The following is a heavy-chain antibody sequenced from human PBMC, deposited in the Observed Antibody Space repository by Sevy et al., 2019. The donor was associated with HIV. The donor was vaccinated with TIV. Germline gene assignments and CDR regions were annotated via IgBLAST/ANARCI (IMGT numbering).Heavy chain of an antibody. CDR2: IKQDGSVK. V-gene: IGHV3-7*01. J-gene: IGHJ4*01. D-gene: IGHD6-13*01. Sequence: GGCLRLSCAASGFTLNSYWMSWVRQAPGKGLEWVANIKQDGSVKYYVDSVKGRFTISRDNARNLVYLQMSSLTAEDTALYYCVRAIAADASLWDHGTLVTVSS. CDR3: VRAIAADASL. CDR1: GFTLNSYW.